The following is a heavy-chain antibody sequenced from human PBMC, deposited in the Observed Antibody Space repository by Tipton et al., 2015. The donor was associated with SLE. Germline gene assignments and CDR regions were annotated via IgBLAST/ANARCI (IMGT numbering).Heavy chain of an antibody. Sequence: LTCAVYGGSFSGYYWSWIRQPPGKGLEWIGEINHSGSTNYNPSLKSRVTISVDTSKNQFSLKLSSVTAADTAVYYCAREPVYYYYYMDVWGKGTTVTVSS. CDR1: GGSFSGYY. J-gene: IGHJ6*03. CDR3: AREPVYYYYYMDV. CDR2: INHSGST. V-gene: IGHV4-34*01.